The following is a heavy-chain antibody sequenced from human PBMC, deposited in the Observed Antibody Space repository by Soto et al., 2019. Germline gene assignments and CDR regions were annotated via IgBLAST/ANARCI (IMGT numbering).Heavy chain of an antibody. Sequence: ASVKVSCKASGGTFSSYAISWVRQAPGQGLEWMGGIIPIFGTANYAQKFQGRVTITADKSTSTAYMELSSLRSEDTAVYYCARAARPGYCSGGSCYSWFSVPFDPWGQGTLVTVSS. CDR1: GGTFSSYA. CDR2: IIPIFGTA. V-gene: IGHV1-69*06. D-gene: IGHD2-15*01. J-gene: IGHJ5*02. CDR3: ARAARPGYCSGGSCYSWFSVPFDP.